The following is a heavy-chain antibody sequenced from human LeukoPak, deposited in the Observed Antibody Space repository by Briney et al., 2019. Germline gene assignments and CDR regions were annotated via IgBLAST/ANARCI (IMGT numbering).Heavy chain of an antibody. J-gene: IGHJ1*01. CDR1: GYSFTSYW. D-gene: IGHD2-21*02. V-gene: IGHV5-51*01. CDR2: IYPGDSDT. Sequence: GESLKISCKGSGYSFTSYWIGWVRQMPGKGLEWMGIIYPGDSDTRCSPSFQGQVTISADKSISTAYLQWSSLKASDTAMYYCARPYCGGDCYSLYFQHWGQGTLVTVSS. CDR3: ARPYCGGDCYSLYFQH.